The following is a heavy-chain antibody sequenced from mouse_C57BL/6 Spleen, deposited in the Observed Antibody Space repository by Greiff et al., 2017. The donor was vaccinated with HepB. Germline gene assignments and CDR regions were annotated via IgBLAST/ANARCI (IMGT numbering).Heavy chain of an antibody. V-gene: IGHV14-4*01. Sequence: EVQLQQSGAELVRPGASVKLSCTASGFNIKDDYMHWVKQRPEQGLEWIGWIDPENGDTEYASKFQGKATITADTSSNTAYLQLSSLTSEDTAVYYCTTEDYDVDYWGQGTTLTVSS. D-gene: IGHD2-4*01. CDR1: GFNIKDDY. CDR2: IDPENGDT. CDR3: TTEDYDVDY. J-gene: IGHJ2*01.